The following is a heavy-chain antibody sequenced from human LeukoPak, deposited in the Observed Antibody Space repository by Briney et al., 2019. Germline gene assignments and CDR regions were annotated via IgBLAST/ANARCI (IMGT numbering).Heavy chain of an antibody. CDR1: GGTLNNYA. J-gene: IGHJ4*02. CDR3: ARGADGDYVPYYLDY. Sequence: SVKVSCKTCGGTLNNYAISWVRQAPGQGLEWMGGIIPIFDTANHAQKFQGRVTLTADESTSTAYIELSSLRSEDTAVYYCARGADGDYVPYYLDYWGQGTLVTVSS. V-gene: IGHV1-69*01. CDR2: IIPIFDTA. D-gene: IGHD4-17*01.